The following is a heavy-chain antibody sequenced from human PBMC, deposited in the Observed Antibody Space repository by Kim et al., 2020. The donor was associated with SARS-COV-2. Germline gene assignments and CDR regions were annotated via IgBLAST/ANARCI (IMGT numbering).Heavy chain of an antibody. V-gene: IGHV4-34*01. CDR3: ARGGVVVAASYYYGMDV. CDR2: INHSGST. J-gene: IGHJ6*02. CDR1: GGSFSGYY. Sequence: SETLSLTCAVYGGSFSGYYWSWIRQPPGKGLEWIGEINHSGSTNYNPSLKSRVTISVDTSKNQFSLKLSSVTAADTAVYYCARGGVVVAASYYYGMDVWGQGTTVTVSS. D-gene: IGHD2-15*01.